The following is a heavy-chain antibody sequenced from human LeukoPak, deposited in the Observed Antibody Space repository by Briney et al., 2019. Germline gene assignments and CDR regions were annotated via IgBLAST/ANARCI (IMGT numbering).Heavy chain of an antibody. J-gene: IGHJ4*02. Sequence: ASVKVSCKASGYTFTNYAMHRVRQAPGQRLEWMGWINGGNGDTKYSQKFQGRVTITRETSASTAYMELSSLRSEDTAVYYCAKPHSSQGVTTLYLFDCWGQGTLVTVSS. V-gene: IGHV1-3*01. D-gene: IGHD2-21*02. CDR3: AKPHSSQGVTTLYLFDC. CDR2: INGGNGDT. CDR1: GYTFTNYA.